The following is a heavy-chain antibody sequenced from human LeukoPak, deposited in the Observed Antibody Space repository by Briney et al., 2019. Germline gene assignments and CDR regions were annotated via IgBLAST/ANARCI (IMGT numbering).Heavy chain of an antibody. CDR3: AKYRLVWLPAPVFDY. CDR1: GFTFSRYW. Sequence: GGSLRLSCAASGFTFSRYWMSWVRQAPGKGLEWVANIKLDGSEKYYVDSVKGRFTISRDNAKNSLYLQMNSLRAEDTAVYYCAKYRLVWLPAPVFDYWGQGILVTVSS. D-gene: IGHD5-24*01. V-gene: IGHV3-7*01. CDR2: IKLDGSEK. J-gene: IGHJ4*02.